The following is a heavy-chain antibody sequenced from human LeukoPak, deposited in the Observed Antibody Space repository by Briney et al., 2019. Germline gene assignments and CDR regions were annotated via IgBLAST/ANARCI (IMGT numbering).Heavy chain of an antibody. CDR2: IGTAGDT. D-gene: IGHD4-17*01. CDR3: ARVGARQILEY. CDR1: GFTFSSYD. Sequence: GGSLRLSCAASGFTFSSYDMHWVRQATGKGLEWVSAIGTAGDTYYPGSVKGRFTISRENAKNSLYLQMNSLRAEDTAVYYCARVGARQILEYWGQGTLVTVSS. V-gene: IGHV3-13*01. J-gene: IGHJ4*02.